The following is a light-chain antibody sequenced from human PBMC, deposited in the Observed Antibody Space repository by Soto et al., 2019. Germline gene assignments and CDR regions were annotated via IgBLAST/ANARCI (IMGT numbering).Light chain of an antibody. CDR3: QQYATMPRT. V-gene: IGKV3-20*01. J-gene: IGKJ1*01. Sequence: EIVLTQSPNILSLSPGARATLSCRASQSIAYNSLAWYQQRPGQAPRLLIYGASTRPTGIPDRFSGRGSGTDFTLSISRLEPEDFAVYYCQQYATMPRTFGQGTKV. CDR1: QSIAYNS. CDR2: GAS.